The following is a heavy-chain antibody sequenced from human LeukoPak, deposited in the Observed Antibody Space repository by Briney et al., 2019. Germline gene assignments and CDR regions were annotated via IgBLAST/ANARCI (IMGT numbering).Heavy chain of an antibody. CDR3: AKDFWSGYYSGYFDY. CDR1: GFTLSSYE. Sequence: GGSLRLSCTASGFTLSSYEMSWIRQAPGKGLEWVSAISGGGGSIYYADSVKGRFTISRDKSKNTLYLQMNSLRAEDTALYYCAKDFWSGYYSGYFDYWGQGTLVTVSS. J-gene: IGHJ4*02. D-gene: IGHD3-3*01. V-gene: IGHV3-23*01. CDR2: ISGGGGSI.